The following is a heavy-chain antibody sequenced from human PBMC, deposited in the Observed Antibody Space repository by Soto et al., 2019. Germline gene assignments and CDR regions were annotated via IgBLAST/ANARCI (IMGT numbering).Heavy chain of an antibody. J-gene: IGHJ6*02. CDR1: GDSISSGNKY. D-gene: IGHD3-10*01. CDR2: IFSSGTT. CDR3: ARVGITKVRGVYYYYYGMDV. V-gene: IGHV4-30-4*01. Sequence: SETLSLTCTVSGDSISSGNKYWSWIRQPPGKGLEWIGYIFSSGTTYYNPSLKSRLTMSLDASQNQFSLKLSSVTAADTAVYYCARVGITKVRGVYYYYYGMDVWGQGTTVTVSS.